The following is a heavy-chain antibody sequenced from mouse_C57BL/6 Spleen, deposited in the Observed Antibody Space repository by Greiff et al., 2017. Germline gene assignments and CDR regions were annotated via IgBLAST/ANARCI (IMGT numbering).Heavy chain of an antibody. D-gene: IGHD1-1*01. CDR3: ARRITTVVAGYYAMDY. Sequence: QVQLQQPGAELVMPGASVKLSCKASGYTFTSYWMHWVKQRPGQGLEWIGAIDPSDSYTKYNQKFKGKSTLTVDKSSSTAYMQLSSQPSEDSAVYYGARRITTVVAGYYAMDYWGQGTSVTVSS. J-gene: IGHJ4*01. V-gene: IGHV1-69*01. CDR2: IDPSDSYT. CDR1: GYTFTSYW.